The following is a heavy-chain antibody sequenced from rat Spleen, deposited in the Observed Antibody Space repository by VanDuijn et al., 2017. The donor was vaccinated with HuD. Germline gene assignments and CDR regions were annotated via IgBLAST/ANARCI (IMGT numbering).Heavy chain of an antibody. CDR1: GFTFRDYG. Sequence: VQLVESGGGLVQPGKSLKLSCSASGFTFRDYGMHWIRQAPGKGLDWVAYISRSSGTIYADAVKGRFTISRDNAKNTLYLQLNGLKSEDTATYYCTSNNFDYWGQGVMVTVSS. CDR2: ISRSSGT. V-gene: IGHV5-62*01. D-gene: IGHD1-10*01. J-gene: IGHJ2*01. CDR3: TSNNFDY.